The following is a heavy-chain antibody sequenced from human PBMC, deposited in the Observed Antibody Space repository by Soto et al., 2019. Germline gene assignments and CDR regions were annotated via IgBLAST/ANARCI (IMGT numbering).Heavy chain of an antibody. J-gene: IGHJ4*02. Sequence: GGSLRLSCAASGFTFRSYAIHWVRQAPGKGLEWVAVISRDGTNKYYVDSVKGRFTISRDNSNDTVYLQMNSLRDEDSAMFYCARSRSGAVADSFDFWGQGTLVTVYS. V-gene: IGHV3-30*04. CDR2: ISRDGTNK. D-gene: IGHD3-10*01. CDR3: ARSRSGAVADSFDF. CDR1: GFTFRSYA.